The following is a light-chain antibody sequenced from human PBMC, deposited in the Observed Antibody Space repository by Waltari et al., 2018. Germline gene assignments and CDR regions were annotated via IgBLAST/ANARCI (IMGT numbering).Light chain of an antibody. CDR3: QQRRNWPLT. Sequence: EIVLTQSPALLSFSPGARATLSCRASPSVGTYLAWYQQRPGQSPRLLIYNASYRATGIPARFSGSGSETDFTLTISSLQPEDFAVYYCQQRRNWPLTFGGGTRVQI. V-gene: IGKV3-11*01. CDR2: NAS. J-gene: IGKJ4*02. CDR1: PSVGTY.